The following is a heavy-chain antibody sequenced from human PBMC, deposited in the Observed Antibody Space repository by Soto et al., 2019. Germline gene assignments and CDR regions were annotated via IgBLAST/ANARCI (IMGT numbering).Heavy chain of an antibody. CDR2: INSGSTSV. J-gene: IGHJ4*02. Sequence: EVQLVESGGGLVQPGGSLRLSCVASGFEFNSYSMNWVRQAPGKGLEWISYINSGSTSVFYADSVKGRFTISRDNAKNSLYLQMNSLRAEDTAVYYCTSSRSPDAYWGQGTLVTVSS. CDR1: GFEFNSYS. V-gene: IGHV3-48*01. D-gene: IGHD2-2*01. CDR3: TSSRSPDAY.